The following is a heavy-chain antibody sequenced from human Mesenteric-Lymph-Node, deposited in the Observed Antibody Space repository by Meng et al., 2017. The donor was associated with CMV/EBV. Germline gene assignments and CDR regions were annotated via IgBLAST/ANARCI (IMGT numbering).Heavy chain of an antibody. CDR3: ARDSSGYYHFDY. CDR2: ISSSSSNI. J-gene: IGHJ4*02. D-gene: IGHD3-22*01. V-gene: IGHV3-21*01. CDR1: GFTFRSYT. Sequence: GGSLRLSCAASGFTFRSYTMNWVRQAPGKGLEWVSSISSSSSNIYYADSVKGRFTISRDNAKNSLYLQMNSLRAEVTAVYYCARDSSGYYHFDYWGQGTLVTVSS.